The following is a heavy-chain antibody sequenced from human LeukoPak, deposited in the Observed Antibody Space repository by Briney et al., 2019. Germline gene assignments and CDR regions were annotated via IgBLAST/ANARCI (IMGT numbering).Heavy chain of an antibody. V-gene: IGHV3-48*04. J-gene: IGHJ4*02. CDR2: ISTGSNTI. CDR1: GFIFSDYN. Sequence: GGSLRLSCAASGFIFSDYNMNWVRQAPGKGQEWLSYISTGSNTIYYAASVRGRFTISRDDAKNSLYLQMNNLRAEDTAVYYCAGENYYDNSDFYYFSYWGQGALVTVSA. D-gene: IGHD3-22*01. CDR3: AGENYYDNSDFYYFSY.